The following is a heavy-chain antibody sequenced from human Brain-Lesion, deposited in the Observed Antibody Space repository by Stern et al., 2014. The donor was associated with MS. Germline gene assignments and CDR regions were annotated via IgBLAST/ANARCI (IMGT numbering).Heavy chain of an antibody. D-gene: IGHD3-10*01. CDR2: ISYDGSDT. J-gene: IGHJ4*02. Sequence: VQLEESGGGVVQPGRTLRLTCTVSGFTFSSYGMHWVRQAQGKGMEWVSVISYDGSDTCYAESVKGRFTISRDNSKNTVYLEMRSLRPEDTAVYYCVKRGITEVRGVRLGDYWGPGTLVTVSS. CDR3: VKRGITEVRGVRLGDY. V-gene: IGHV3-30*18. CDR1: GFTFSSYG.